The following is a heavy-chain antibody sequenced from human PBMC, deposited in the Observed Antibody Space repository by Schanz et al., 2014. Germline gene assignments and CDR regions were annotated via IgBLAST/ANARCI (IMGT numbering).Heavy chain of an antibody. V-gene: IGHV3-11*01. CDR3: ARRASCSRIGCPFDS. CDR1: GFTFSKYW. D-gene: IGHD2-2*01. CDR2: ICSSGNTI. Sequence: VQLVESGGGLVQPGGSLRLSCGGSGFTFSKYWMSWVRQAPGKGLEWVSYICSSGNTIYYADSVKGRFTISRDNAKNSLYLQMNSLKTEDTAMYYCARRASCSRIGCPFDSWGQGTLVTVSS. J-gene: IGHJ4*02.